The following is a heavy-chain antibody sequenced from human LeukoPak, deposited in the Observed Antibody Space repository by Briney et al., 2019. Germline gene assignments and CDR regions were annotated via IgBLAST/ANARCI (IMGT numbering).Heavy chain of an antibody. V-gene: IGHV3-7*01. CDR1: EFRFSEYW. CDR3: ARGGSRTCSTCYSDASDI. Sequence: TGGSLRLSCAASEFRFSEYWMNWVRQAPGKGLEWLAIINQDGSEKYSVSSVKGRFTISRDNVKNSLYLQLSSLRAEDTAVYYCARGGSRTCSTCYSDASDIWGQGTMVTVSS. J-gene: IGHJ3*02. D-gene: IGHD2-15*01. CDR2: INQDGSEK.